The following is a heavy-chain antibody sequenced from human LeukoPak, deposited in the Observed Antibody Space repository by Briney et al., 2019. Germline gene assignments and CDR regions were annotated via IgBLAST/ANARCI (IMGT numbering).Heavy chain of an antibody. Sequence: ASVKVSCKASGYTFTSYDINWVRQATGQGLEWMGWMNPNSGNTGYAQKFQGRVTITADKSTSTAYMELSSLRSEDTAVYYCARGGKSYYDSSGYYYSDYWGQGTLVTVSS. J-gene: IGHJ4*02. CDR3: ARGGKSYYDSSGYYYSDY. CDR2: MNPNSGNT. CDR1: GYTFTSYD. D-gene: IGHD3-22*01. V-gene: IGHV1-8*01.